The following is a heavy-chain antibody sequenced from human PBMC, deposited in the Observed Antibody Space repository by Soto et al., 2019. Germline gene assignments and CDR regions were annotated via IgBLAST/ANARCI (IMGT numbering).Heavy chain of an antibody. CDR2: ISAYKGNT. V-gene: IGHV1-18*01. CDR1: GYTFTSYG. D-gene: IGHD1-1*01. J-gene: IGHJ4*02. Sequence: ASVKVSCKASGYTFTSYGISWVRQAPGQGLEWMGWISAYKGNTNYAQKLQGRVTMTTDTSTSTAYMELRSLRSDDTAVYYCERDRGYNWNDGAILYFDYWGQGTLVTSPQ. CDR3: ERDRGYNWNDGAILYFDY.